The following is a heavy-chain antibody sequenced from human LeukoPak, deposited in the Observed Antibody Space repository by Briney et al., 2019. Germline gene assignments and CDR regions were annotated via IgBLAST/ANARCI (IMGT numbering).Heavy chain of an antibody. Sequence: ASVKVSCKASGYTFTGSYMHWVRQAPGQGLEWMGGIIPIFGTANYAQKFQGRVTITADESTSTAYMELSSLRSEDTAVYYCARGGDGYNPIDYWGQGTLVTVSS. CDR3: ARGGDGYNPIDY. D-gene: IGHD5-24*01. V-gene: IGHV1-69*13. CDR1: GYTFTGSY. CDR2: IIPIFGTA. J-gene: IGHJ4*02.